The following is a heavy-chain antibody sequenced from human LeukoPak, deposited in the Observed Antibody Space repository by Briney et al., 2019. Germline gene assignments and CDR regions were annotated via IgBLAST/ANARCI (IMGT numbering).Heavy chain of an antibody. D-gene: IGHD3-10*01. V-gene: IGHV3-30*18. J-gene: IGHJ4*02. CDR2: ISYDGSNK. Sequence: PGRSLRLSCAASGFTFSSYGMHWVRQAPGKGLEWVAVISYDGSNKYYADSVKGRFTISGDNSKNTLYLQMNSLRAEDTAVYYCAKDWGSGSYPRGYFDYWGQGTLVTVSS. CDR3: AKDWGSGSYPRGYFDY. CDR1: GFTFSSYG.